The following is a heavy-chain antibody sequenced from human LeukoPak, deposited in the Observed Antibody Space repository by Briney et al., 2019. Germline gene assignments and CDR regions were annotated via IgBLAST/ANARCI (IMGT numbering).Heavy chain of an antibody. J-gene: IGHJ2*01. CDR3: ARNRYCGGDCVLGSYWYFDL. V-gene: IGHV3-21*01. CDR1: GFTFSSYS. D-gene: IGHD2-21*02. CDR2: ISSSSSYI. Sequence: PGGSLRLSCAASGFTFSSYSMNWVRQTPGKGLEWVSSISSSSSYIYHADSVKGRFTISRDNAKNSLYLQMNSLRAEDTAVYYCARNRYCGGDCVLGSYWYFDLWGRGTLVTVSS.